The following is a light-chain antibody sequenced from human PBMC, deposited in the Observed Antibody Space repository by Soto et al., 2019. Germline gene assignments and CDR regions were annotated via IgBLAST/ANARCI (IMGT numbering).Light chain of an antibody. V-gene: IGLV6-57*04. CDR3: QSYGDNNQV. CDR2: EDN. Sequence: NFMLTQPHSVSESPGKTVTISCTRSSGNIASNDVQWYQQRPGSAPTTVIYEDNKRPSGVPDRFSGSIDSSSNSASLTISGLKTEDEADYYCQSYGDNNQVFGGGTKLTVL. CDR1: SGNIASND. J-gene: IGLJ3*02.